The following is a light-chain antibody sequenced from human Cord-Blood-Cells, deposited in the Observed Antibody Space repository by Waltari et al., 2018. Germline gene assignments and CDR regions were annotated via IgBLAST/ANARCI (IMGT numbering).Light chain of an antibody. Sequence: EIVMTQSPATLSVSPGERATLSGRASQSVSSNLAWYQQNPGQAPRLLIYGASTRATGIPARFSGSGSGTEFTLTISSLQSEDFAVYYCQQYNNWPPYTFGQGTKLEIK. CDR1: QSVSSN. CDR2: GAS. J-gene: IGKJ2*01. V-gene: IGKV3-15*01. CDR3: QQYNNWPPYT.